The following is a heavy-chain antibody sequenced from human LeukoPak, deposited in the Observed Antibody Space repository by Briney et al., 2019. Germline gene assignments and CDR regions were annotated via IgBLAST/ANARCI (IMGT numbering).Heavy chain of an antibody. CDR2: IYYSGST. CDR1: GGSIRSGGYY. Sequence: PSETLSLTCTVSGGSIRSGGYYWSWIRQHPGKGLEWIGYIYYSGSTYYNPSLKSRVTISVDTSKNQFSLKLSFVTAADTAVYYCARDLGGGRIDPWGQGTLVTVSS. CDR3: ARDLGGGRIDP. V-gene: IGHV4-31*03. J-gene: IGHJ5*02. D-gene: IGHD4-23*01.